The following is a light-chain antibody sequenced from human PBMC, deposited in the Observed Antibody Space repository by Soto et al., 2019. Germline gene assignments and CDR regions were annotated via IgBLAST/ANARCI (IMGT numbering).Light chain of an antibody. V-gene: IGKV3-20*01. CDR2: GAS. J-gene: IGKJ1*01. Sequence: EIVLTQSPCTLSLSPGERATLSCSASQSVSNNYLAWYQQKPGQAPRLLIYGASNRATGIPDRFSGSGSGTDFTLTISRLEPEDFAVYYCQQYGSSGTFGQGPKVDIK. CDR3: QQYGSSGT. CDR1: QSVSNNY.